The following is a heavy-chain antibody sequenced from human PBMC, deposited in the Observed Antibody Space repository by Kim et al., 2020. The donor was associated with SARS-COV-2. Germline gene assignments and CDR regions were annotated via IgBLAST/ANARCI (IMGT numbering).Heavy chain of an antibody. J-gene: IGHJ4*02. V-gene: IGHV3-23*01. D-gene: IGHD3-10*01. Sequence: KGRFTISRDNSKNTLYLKMNSLRAEDTAVYYCAKDKMRITMVRGDYYFDYWGQGTLVTVSS. CDR3: AKDKMRITMVRGDYYFDY.